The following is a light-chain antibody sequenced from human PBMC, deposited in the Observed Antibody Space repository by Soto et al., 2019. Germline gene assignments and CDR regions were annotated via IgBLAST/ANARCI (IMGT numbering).Light chain of an antibody. CDR1: QSVSNY. CDR3: QQRYNWPLT. CDR2: DAS. Sequence: EIVLRQSPATLSLSPGERATLSCRVSQSVSNYLAWYQQKPGQAPRLFIYDASNRATGIPARFSSSGSGTDFTLTISSLEPEDFAVYYCQQRYNWPLTFGGGTKVEIK. J-gene: IGKJ4*01. V-gene: IGKV3-11*01.